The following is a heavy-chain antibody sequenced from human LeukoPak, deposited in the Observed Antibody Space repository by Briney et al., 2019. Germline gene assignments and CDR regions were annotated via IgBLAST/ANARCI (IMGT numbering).Heavy chain of an antibody. CDR2: IYTSGST. V-gene: IGHV4-61*02. J-gene: IGHJ4*02. D-gene: IGHD3-22*01. Sequence: SETLSLTCTVSGGSISSGSYYWSWIRQPAGKGLEWIGRIYTSGSTNYNPSLKSRVTISVDTSKNQFSLKLSSVTAADTAVYYCARASGSSGYYGPVDYWGQGTLVTVSS. CDR1: GGSISSGSYY. CDR3: ARASGSSGYYGPVDY.